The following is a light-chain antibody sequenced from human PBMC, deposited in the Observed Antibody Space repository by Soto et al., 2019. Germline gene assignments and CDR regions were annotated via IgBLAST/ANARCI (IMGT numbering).Light chain of an antibody. CDR3: QQPYSFPIT. CDR1: QDIAAY. Sequence: QMRHSPSPLSASVGERVTITCRASQDIAAYLAWYHHQQARAPELLIHAASSWQSGVPSRFSGSGPGTDFNLTINSRQPDEFATYYCQQPYSFPITFGRGTRLDIK. V-gene: IGKV1-12*01. CDR2: AAS. J-gene: IGKJ5*01.